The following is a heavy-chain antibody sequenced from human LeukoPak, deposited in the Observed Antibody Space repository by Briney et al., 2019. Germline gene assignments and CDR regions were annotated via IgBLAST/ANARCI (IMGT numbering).Heavy chain of an antibody. CDR2: IYYSGST. D-gene: IGHD6-19*01. J-gene: IGHJ6*03. CDR3: ARSYSSGWYLGNNYYYYYMDV. V-gene: IGHV4-61*05. Sequence: SETLSLTCSVSGGSISSSSYYWGWIRQPPGKGLEWIGYIYYSGSTNYNPSLKSRVTISVDTSKNQFSLKLSSVTAADTAVYYCARSYSSGWYLGNNYYYYYMDVWGKGTTVTVSS. CDR1: GGSISSSSYY.